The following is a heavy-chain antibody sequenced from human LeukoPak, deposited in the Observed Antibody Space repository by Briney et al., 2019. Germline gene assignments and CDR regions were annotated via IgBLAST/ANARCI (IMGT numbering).Heavy chain of an antibody. CDR2: INPNNGGT. CDR3: ARDPHTLYGDYAYDY. J-gene: IGHJ4*02. CDR1: GYTFTGYY. V-gene: IGHV1-2*06. Sequence: ASVKVSCKASGYTFTGYYMHWVRQAPGQGLEWMGRINPNNGGTNYAQKFQGRVTMTRDTSISTTYMELSGLRSDDTAVYYCARDPHTLYGDYAYDYWGQGTLVTVSS. D-gene: IGHD4-17*01.